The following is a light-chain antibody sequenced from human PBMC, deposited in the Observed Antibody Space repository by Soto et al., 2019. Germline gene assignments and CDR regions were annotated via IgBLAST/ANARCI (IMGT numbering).Light chain of an antibody. V-gene: IGLV4-60*03. CDR2: LEGSGSY. J-gene: IGLJ3*02. CDR3: ETWDSNTAV. CDR1: SGHRRNI. Sequence: QLVLTQSSSASASLGSSVRLTCTLSSGHRRNIIAWHQQQPGKAPPFLMKLEGSGSYIKGSGVPDRFSGSSSGTDRSLTISSLQSVGEPDYCCETWDSNTAVLGGGTKVTVL.